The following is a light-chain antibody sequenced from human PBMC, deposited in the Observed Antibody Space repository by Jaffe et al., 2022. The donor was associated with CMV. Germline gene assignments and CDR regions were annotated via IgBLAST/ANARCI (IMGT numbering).Light chain of an antibody. CDR3: GTWHHNVNFTYV. Sequence: QSVLTQPPSVSAAPGQKVTISCSGTSSNIGNNYVSWFQQLPGTAPKLLIYENKKRPSEIPDRFSGSKSGTSATLGISGLQTGDEADYYCGTWHHNVNFTYVFGPGTRVTVL. CDR1: SSNIGNNY. V-gene: IGLV1-51*02. J-gene: IGLJ1*01. CDR2: ENK.